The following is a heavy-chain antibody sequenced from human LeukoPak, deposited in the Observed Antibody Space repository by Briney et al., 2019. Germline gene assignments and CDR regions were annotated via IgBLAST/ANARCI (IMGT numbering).Heavy chain of an antibody. V-gene: IGHV3-23*01. Sequence: GGTLRLSCAASGFTFSRNGMTWVRQAPGKGLEWVSAISGSGGNTYYADSVKGRFTISRDNSKNTLYLQMNSLRAEDTAVYYCAKDRRAGSYDSWGPGTLVTVSS. CDR1: GFTFSRNG. CDR2: ISGSGGNT. D-gene: IGHD3-10*01. CDR3: AKDRRAGSYDS. J-gene: IGHJ4*02.